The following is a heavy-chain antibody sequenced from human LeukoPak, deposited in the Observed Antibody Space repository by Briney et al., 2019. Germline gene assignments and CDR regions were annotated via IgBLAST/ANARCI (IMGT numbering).Heavy chain of an antibody. Sequence: SETLSPTCAVYGESFSGYYWSWIRQPPGKGLEWIGEINHSGSTNYNPSLKSRVTISVDTSKNQFSLKLSSVTAADTAVYYCARDQPRYCSGGSCYSKQDYWGQGTLVTVSS. CDR3: ARDQPRYCSGGSCYSKQDY. D-gene: IGHD2-15*01. V-gene: IGHV4-34*01. CDR1: GESFSGYY. CDR2: INHSGST. J-gene: IGHJ4*02.